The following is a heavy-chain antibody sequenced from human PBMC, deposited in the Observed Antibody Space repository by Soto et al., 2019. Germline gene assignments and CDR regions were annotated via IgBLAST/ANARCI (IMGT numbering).Heavy chain of an antibody. J-gene: IGHJ6*02. CDR1: GYTFTSYA. CDR2: INAGNGNT. Sequence: GASVKVSCKASGYTFTSYAMHWVRQAPGQRLEWMGWINAGNGNTKYSQKFQGRVTITRDTSASTAYMELSSLRSEDTAVHYCAAYTTVTTWNYYYGMDVWGQGTTVTVSS. D-gene: IGHD4-17*01. V-gene: IGHV1-3*01. CDR3: AAYTTVTTWNYYYGMDV.